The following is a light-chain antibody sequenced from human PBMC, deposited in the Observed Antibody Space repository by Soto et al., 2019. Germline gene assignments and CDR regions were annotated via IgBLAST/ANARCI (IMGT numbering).Light chain of an antibody. CDR3: QQYNDWPPIT. CDR1: QSVSNN. CDR2: YAS. J-gene: IGKJ5*01. V-gene: IGKV3-15*01. Sequence: EIMMTQSPAILSVSPGERATLSCRASQSVSNNLAWYQQKPGQVPRLLIYYASTRATGIPARFSGSGSGTEFTLTISSLQSEDVALSYCQQYNDWPPITFGQGTRLEIK.